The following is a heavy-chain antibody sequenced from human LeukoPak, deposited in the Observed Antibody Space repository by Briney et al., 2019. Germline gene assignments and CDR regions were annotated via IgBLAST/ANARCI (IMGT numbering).Heavy chain of an antibody. V-gene: IGHV3-23*01. CDR2: ISGSGGST. J-gene: IGHJ4*02. CDR3: GKAGRSGGYFRGGGFFDY. D-gene: IGHD3-10*01. Sequence: GGPLRLSCAASGFTFSSYAMSWVRQAPGKGLEWVSAISGSGGSTYYADSVKGRFTISRDNSKNTLYLQMNSLRAEDTAVYYCGKAGRSGGYFRGGGFFDYWGQGTLVTVSS. CDR1: GFTFSSYA.